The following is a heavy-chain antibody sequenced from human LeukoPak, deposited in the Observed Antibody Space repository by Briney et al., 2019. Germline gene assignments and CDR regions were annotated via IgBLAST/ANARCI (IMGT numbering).Heavy chain of an antibody. CDR2: ISSSGSTI. CDR1: GFTFSSYE. CDR3: ARVSLWFGAKGYYFDY. Sequence: GGSLRLSCAASGFTFSSYEMNWVRQAPGKGLEWVSYISSSGSTIYYADSVKGRFTISRDNAKNSLYLQMNSLRAEDTAVYYCARVSLWFGAKGYYFDYWGQGTLVTVSS. D-gene: IGHD3-10*01. J-gene: IGHJ4*02. V-gene: IGHV3-48*03.